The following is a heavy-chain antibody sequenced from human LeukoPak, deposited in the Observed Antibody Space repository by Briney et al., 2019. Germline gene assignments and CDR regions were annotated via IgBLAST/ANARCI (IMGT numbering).Heavy chain of an antibody. D-gene: IGHD3-3*01. J-gene: IGHJ3*02. CDR1: GYTFTNYG. CDR2: ISAYNGNT. Sequence: ASVKVSCKASGYTFTNYGINWVRQAPGQGLEWMGWISAYNGNTNYAQKLQGRVTMTTDTSTSTAYMELRSLRSDDTAVYYCARGTSEDFWSGPDAFDIWGQGTMVTVSS. CDR3: ARGTSEDFWSGPDAFDI. V-gene: IGHV1-18*01.